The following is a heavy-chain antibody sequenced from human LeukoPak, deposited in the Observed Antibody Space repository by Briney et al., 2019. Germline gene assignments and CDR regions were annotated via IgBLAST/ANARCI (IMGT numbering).Heavy chain of an antibody. CDR3: ARSEQWLVPLDH. J-gene: IGHJ4*02. V-gene: IGHV4-61*05. CDR1: GGSISSSSYY. CDR2: IYYSGST. Sequence: SETLSLTCTVSGGSISSSSYYWGWIRQPPGKGLEWIGYIYYSGSTNYNPSLKSRVTISVDTSKNQFSLKLSSVTAADTAVYYCARSEQWLVPLDHWGQGTLVTVSS. D-gene: IGHD6-19*01.